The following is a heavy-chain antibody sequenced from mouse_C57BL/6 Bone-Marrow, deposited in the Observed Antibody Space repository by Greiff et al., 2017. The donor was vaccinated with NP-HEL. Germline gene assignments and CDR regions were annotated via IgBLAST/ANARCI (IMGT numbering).Heavy chain of an antibody. Sequence: VQLQQSGAELVKPGASVKLSCKASGYTFTSYWMQWVKQRPGQGLEWIGEIDPSDSYTNYNQKFKGKATLTVDTSSSTAYMQLSSLTSEDSAVYYCARRGSSPHYYAMDYWGQGTSVTVSS. J-gene: IGHJ4*01. V-gene: IGHV1-50*01. D-gene: IGHD1-1*01. CDR3: ARRGSSPHYYAMDY. CDR2: IDPSDSYT. CDR1: GYTFTSYW.